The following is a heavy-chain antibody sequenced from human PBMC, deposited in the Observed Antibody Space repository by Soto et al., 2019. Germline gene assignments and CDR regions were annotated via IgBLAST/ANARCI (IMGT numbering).Heavy chain of an antibody. J-gene: IGHJ4*02. V-gene: IGHV3-30*18. CDR2: ISYDGSNK. Sequence: GGSLRLSCTASGFTFSNFGVHWVRQAPGKGLEWVASISYDGSNKYYADSVKGRFTISRDNSKNTVYLQMDSLRAEDTAVFHCAKGSGSLGELLYLFDYWGQGTLVTVSS. D-gene: IGHD3-10*01. CDR1: GFTFSNFG. CDR3: AKGSGSLGELLYLFDY.